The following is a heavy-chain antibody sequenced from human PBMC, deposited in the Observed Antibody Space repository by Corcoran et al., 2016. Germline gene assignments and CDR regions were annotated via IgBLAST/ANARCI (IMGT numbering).Heavy chain of an antibody. CDR3: ARDKVTYYGSGSYYGY. D-gene: IGHD3-10*01. Sequence: QVQLVQSGAEVKKPGSSVKVSCKASGGTFSSYAISWVRQAPGQGLEWMGGIIPIFGTANYAQKFQGRVPITADKSTSTAYMELSSLRSEDTAVYYCARDKVTYYGSGSYYGYWGQGTLVTVSS. CDR2: IIPIFGTA. J-gene: IGHJ4*02. CDR1: GGTFSSYA. V-gene: IGHV1-69*06.